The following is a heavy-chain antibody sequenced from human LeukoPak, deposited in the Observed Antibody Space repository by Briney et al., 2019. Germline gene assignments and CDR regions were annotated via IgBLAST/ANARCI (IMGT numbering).Heavy chain of an antibody. CDR3: ASGRGIAVAGPAFDS. D-gene: IGHD6-19*01. V-gene: IGHV1-2*02. CDR2: INPNSGDT. CDR1: GYTFTGYY. Sequence: GASVKVSCKASGYTFTGYYMHWVRQAPGQGLEWMGWINPNSGDTNYAKKFQGRVTMTRDTSISTVYMEMSRLTSDDTAVYYCASGRGIAVAGPAFDSWGQGTLVTVSS. J-gene: IGHJ4*02.